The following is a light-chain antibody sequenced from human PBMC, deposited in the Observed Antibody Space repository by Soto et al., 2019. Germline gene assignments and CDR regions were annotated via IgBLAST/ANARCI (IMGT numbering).Light chain of an antibody. J-gene: IGLJ2*01. CDR1: SGHSSYA. CDR2: LNSDGSH. Sequence: QPVLTQSPSASASLGASVKLTCTLSSGHSSYAIAWPQQQPEKGPRYLMKLNSDGSHSKGDGIPDRFSGSSSGAERYLTISSLQSEEEADYYCQNWGTGIVVFGGGTKLTVL. CDR3: QNWGTGIVV. V-gene: IGLV4-69*01.